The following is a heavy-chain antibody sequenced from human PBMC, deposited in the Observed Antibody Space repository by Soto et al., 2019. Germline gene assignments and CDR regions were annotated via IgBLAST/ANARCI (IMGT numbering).Heavy chain of an antibody. Sequence: SETLSLTCAVYGRSFSGYYWSWIRQPPGKGLEWIGEINHSGSTNYNPSLKSRVTISVDTSKNQFSLKLSSVTAADTAVYYCARGSIVPAARKLSYYMDVWGKGTTVTAP. CDR2: INHSGST. J-gene: IGHJ6*03. D-gene: IGHD2-2*01. CDR1: GRSFSGYY. V-gene: IGHV4-34*01. CDR3: ARGSIVPAARKLSYYMDV.